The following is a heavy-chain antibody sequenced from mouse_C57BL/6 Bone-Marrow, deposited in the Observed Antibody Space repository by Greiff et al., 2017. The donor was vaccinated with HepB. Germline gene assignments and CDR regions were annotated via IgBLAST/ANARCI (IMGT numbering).Heavy chain of an antibody. CDR1: GFTFSDYG. CDR2: ISSGSSTI. CDR3: ARRWFAY. V-gene: IGHV5-17*01. Sequence: EVKVEESGGGLVKPGGSLKLSCAASGFTFSDYGMHWVRQAPEKGLEWVAYISSGSSTIYYADTVKGRFTISRDNAKNTLFLQMTSLRSEDTAMYYCARRWFAYWGQGTLVTVSA. J-gene: IGHJ3*01.